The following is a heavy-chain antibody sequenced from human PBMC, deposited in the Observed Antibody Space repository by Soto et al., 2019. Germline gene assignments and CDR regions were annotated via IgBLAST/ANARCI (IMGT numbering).Heavy chain of an antibody. D-gene: IGHD7-27*01. CDR1: GGTFSGHA. CDR2: LIPLFGTT. CDR3: ARGPNWGYRFDS. J-gene: IGHJ4*02. V-gene: IGHV1-69*06. Sequence: QVPLVQSGAEVKKPGSSVKVSCEASGGTFSGHAISWVRQAPGQGPEWMGGLIPLFGTTQHAQNFQDRLTITADKSTSTAYMDLTSLRFEDTAIYYCARGPNWGYRFDSWGQGTLVTVSS.